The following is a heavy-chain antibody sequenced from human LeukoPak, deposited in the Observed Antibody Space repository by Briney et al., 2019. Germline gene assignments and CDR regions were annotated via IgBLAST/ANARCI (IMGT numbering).Heavy chain of an antibody. CDR2: ISGSGGTT. J-gene: IGHJ4*02. CDR3: ARISSSWFFDF. V-gene: IGHV3-23*01. CDR1: GFTFSDYA. D-gene: IGHD6-13*01. Sequence: PGGSLRLSCAASGFTFSDYAMSWVRQAPGKGVEWVSPISGSGGTTYYADSVKGGFTISRDNSKNTLYLQMDTLRADDTAVYYCARISSSWFFDFWGQGTLVTVSS.